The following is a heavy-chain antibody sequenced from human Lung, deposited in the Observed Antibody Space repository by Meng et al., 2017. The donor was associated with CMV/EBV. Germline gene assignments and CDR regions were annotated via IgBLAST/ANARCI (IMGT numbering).Heavy chain of an antibody. CDR3: VKDVDFYDSSGYSD. CDR2: ISWNGNHI. J-gene: IGHJ4*02. CDR1: GFYFDDYA. V-gene: IGHV3-9*01. Sequence: SXAASGFYFDDYAMHWVRQGPGKGLEWVSGISWNGNHIGYADSVKGRFTVSRDTAKNSLYLQMNSLRPEDTALYYCVKDVDFYDSSGYSDWVQGTXVTVAS. D-gene: IGHD3-22*01.